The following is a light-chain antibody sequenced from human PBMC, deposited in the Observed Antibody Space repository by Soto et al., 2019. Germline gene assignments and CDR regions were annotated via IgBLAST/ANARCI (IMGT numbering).Light chain of an antibody. V-gene: IGKV2-30*01. CDR2: QAS. J-gene: IGKJ3*01. Sequence: DVVMTQSPLSLPVTLGQPASISCRSSQSLVYSDGKTYLSWFHQRPGQSPRRLIYQASTRDTGVPVRFTGSGSGTDFTLKISRVEAEDVGVYFCMQNIYWPFTFGPGTKVDSK. CDR1: QSLVYSDGKTY. CDR3: MQNIYWPFT.